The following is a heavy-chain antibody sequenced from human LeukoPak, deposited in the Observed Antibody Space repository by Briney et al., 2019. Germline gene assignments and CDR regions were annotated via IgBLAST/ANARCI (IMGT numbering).Heavy chain of an antibody. V-gene: IGHV1-69*04. CDR1: GGTFSSYA. CDR2: IIPILGIA. Sequence: SVKVSCKASGGTFSSYAISWVRQAPGQGLEWMGRIIPILGIANYAQKFQGRVTMTTDTSTSTAYMELRSLRSDDTAVYYCARDWGLYDSSGYYLRPFDYWGQGTLVTVSS. J-gene: IGHJ4*02. D-gene: IGHD3-22*01. CDR3: ARDWGLYDSSGYYLRPFDY.